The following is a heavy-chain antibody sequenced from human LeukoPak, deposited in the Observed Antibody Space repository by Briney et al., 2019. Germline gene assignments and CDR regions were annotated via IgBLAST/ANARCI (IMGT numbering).Heavy chain of an antibody. J-gene: IGHJ4*02. V-gene: IGHV4-34*01. CDR3: ARESAVAGTLVDY. CDR2: INHGGST. Sequence: SETLSLTCAVYGGSFSGYYWSWIRQPPGKGLEWIGEINHGGSTNYNPSLKSRVTISVDTSKNQFSLKLSSMTAADTAVYHCARESAVAGTLVDYWGQGTLVTVSS. D-gene: IGHD6-19*01. CDR1: GGSFSGYY.